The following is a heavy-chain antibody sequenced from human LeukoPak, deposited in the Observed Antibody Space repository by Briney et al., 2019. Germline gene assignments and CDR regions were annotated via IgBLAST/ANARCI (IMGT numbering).Heavy chain of an antibody. V-gene: IGHV4-4*02. Sequence: KTSETLSLTCAVSGDSISSSNWWSWVRQPPGKGLEWIGEIYHSDNTIYNPSLKSRVTISIDKSKNQFSLRLSSVTAADTAVYFCASAPCGGDCYLGHWGQGTLVTVSS. D-gene: IGHD2-21*02. CDR1: GDSISSSNW. CDR3: ASAPCGGDCYLGH. CDR2: IYHSDNT. J-gene: IGHJ4*02.